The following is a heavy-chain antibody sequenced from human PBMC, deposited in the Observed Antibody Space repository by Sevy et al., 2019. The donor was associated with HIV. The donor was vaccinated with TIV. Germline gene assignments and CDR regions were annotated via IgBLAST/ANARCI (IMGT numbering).Heavy chain of an antibody. CDR1: GFTFDDYA. J-gene: IGHJ6*02. D-gene: IGHD1-1*01. CDR3: AKDNGGGDGTRGYYYYYGMDV. CDR2: LRWNSGSI. V-gene: IGHV3-9*01. Sequence: GGSLRLSCAASGFTFDDYAMHWVRRAPGKGLEWVSGLRWNSGSIGYADSVKGRFTISRDNAKNALYLQMNSLRAEDTALYYCAKDNGGGDGTRGYYYYYGMDVWGQGTTVTVSS.